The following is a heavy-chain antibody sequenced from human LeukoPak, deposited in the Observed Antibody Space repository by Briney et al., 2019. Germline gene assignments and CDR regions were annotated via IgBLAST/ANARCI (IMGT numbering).Heavy chain of an antibody. CDR1: GYRFGNYW. D-gene: IGHD6-19*01. V-gene: IGHV5-51*01. CDR2: IYPGDSDT. Sequence: KVSCKGSGYRFGNYWIAWVRQMPGKGLESMGIIYPGDSDTRYSPSFQGQVTFSADKSISTAYLQWSSLKASDTAIYYCARTIGSYTTGWYNIDYWGQGTLVTVSS. J-gene: IGHJ4*02. CDR3: ARTIGSYTTGWYNIDY.